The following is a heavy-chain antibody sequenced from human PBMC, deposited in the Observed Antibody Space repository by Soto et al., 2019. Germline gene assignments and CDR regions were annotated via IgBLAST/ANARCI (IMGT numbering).Heavy chain of an antibody. CDR3: AKNPGYYYDSTGYHFDY. CDR2: ISGSGDGT. CDR1: GFTFSSRA. V-gene: IGHV3-23*01. J-gene: IGHJ4*02. D-gene: IGHD3-22*01. Sequence: PGGSLRLSCAASGFTFSSRAMSWVRQATGKGLEWVSGISGSGDGTYYADSVKGRFIISRDNFKNTLNLQMNSLRAEDTAVYYCAKNPGYYYDSTGYHFDYWGQGTLVTVSS.